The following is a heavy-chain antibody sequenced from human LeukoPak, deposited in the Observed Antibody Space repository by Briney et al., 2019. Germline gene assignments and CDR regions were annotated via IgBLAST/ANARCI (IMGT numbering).Heavy chain of an antibody. V-gene: IGHV3-48*01. CDR1: GFTFSSYS. Sequence: PGGSLRLSCAASGFTFSSYSMNWVRQAPGKGLEWVSYISSSSSTIYYADSVKGRFTISRDNAKNSLYLQMNSLRAEDTAVYYCARDGYNTGIDYWGQGTLVTVSS. D-gene: IGHD5-24*01. J-gene: IGHJ4*02. CDR3: ARDGYNTGIDY. CDR2: ISSSSSTI.